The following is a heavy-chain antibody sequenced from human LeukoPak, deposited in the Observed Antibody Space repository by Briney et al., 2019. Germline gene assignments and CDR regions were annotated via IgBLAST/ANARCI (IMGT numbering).Heavy chain of an antibody. J-gene: IGHJ4*02. Sequence: GASVKVSCKASGYTFSGYYIYWVRQARGQGLEWMGWINPNTGGTNSAQKFQGRVSMTRDTSITTAYMELSRQTSDDTAVYYCARDLGYSRRYYDFSDWGQGTLVTVSS. V-gene: IGHV1-2*02. CDR2: INPNTGGT. D-gene: IGHD3-3*01. CDR3: ARDLGYSRRYYDFSD. CDR1: GYTFSGYY.